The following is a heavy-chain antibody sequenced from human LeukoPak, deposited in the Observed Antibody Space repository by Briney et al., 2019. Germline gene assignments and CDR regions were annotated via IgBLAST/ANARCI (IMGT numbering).Heavy chain of an antibody. Sequence: SETLSLTCTVSGGSISSSAYYWGWIRQPPGKGLEWIGNIYYSGSTYYNASLKSRVTISVDTSKNQFSLKLSSVTAADTAVYYCATLFRTDAFDIWGQGTMVTVSS. CDR3: ATLFRTDAFDI. CDR2: IYYSGST. V-gene: IGHV4-39*01. CDR1: GGSISSSAYY. J-gene: IGHJ3*02.